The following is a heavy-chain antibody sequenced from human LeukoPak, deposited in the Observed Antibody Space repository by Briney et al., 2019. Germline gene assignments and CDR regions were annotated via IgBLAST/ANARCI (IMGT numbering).Heavy chain of an antibody. J-gene: IGHJ3*02. D-gene: IGHD2-2*01. CDR2: INPNSGGT. CDR3: ARRGQVPASENDAFDI. CDR1: GYTFTGYY. V-gene: IGHV1-2*02. Sequence: ASVKVSCKASGYTFTGYYMHWVRQAPGQGLEWMGWINPNSGGTNYAQKFQGRVTMTRDTSISTAYMELSRLRSDDTAVYYCARRGQVPASENDAFDIWGQGTMVTVSS.